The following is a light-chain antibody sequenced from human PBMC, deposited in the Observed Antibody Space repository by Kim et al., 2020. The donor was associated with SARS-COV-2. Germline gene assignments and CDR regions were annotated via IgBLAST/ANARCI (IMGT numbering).Light chain of an antibody. J-gene: IGKJ2*01. Sequence: ASGGDRVTITCRASQSVSSWLAWYQQKPGKAPILLIYVASSLQSGVPSRFSGSGSGTDFTLTISSLQPDDFATYYCQQYNSYSFTFGQGTKVDIK. CDR1: QSVSSW. CDR3: QQYNSYSFT. CDR2: VAS. V-gene: IGKV1-5*01.